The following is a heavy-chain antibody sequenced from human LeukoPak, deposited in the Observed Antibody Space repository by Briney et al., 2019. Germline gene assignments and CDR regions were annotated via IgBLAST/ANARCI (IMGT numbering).Heavy chain of an antibody. J-gene: IGHJ6*02. D-gene: IGHD3-22*01. V-gene: IGHV3-7*01. CDR3: ARTDSSGYYGNYGMDV. Sequence: GGSPRLSCAASGFTFSSYWMSWVRQAPGKGLEWVANIKQDGSEKYYVDSVKGRFTISRDNAKNSLYLQMNSLRAEDTAVYYCARTDSSGYYGNYGMDVWGQGTTVTVSS. CDR2: IKQDGSEK. CDR1: GFTFSSYW.